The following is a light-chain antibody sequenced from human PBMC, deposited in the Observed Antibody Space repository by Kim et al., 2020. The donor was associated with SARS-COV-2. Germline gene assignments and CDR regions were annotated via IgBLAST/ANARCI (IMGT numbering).Light chain of an antibody. CDR3: CSYASSSTVV. V-gene: IGLV2-23*02. CDR1: SSDVGSYNL. CDR2: EVS. J-gene: IGLJ2*01. Sequence: GQSIPISCTGTSSDVGSYNLVSWYQHHPGKAPTLMIYEVSKRPSGVSNRFSGSKSGNTASLTISGLQAEDEAHYYCCSYASSSTVVFGGGTQLTVL.